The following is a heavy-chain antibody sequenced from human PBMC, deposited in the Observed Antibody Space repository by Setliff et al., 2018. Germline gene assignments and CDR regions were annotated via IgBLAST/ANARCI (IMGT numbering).Heavy chain of an antibody. Sequence: GGSLRLSCAASTFTLGTYSMHWVRQAPGKGLAWVSSISPYSDYIYYADSVKGRFTISRDNAKNSLYLQMNSLGAEDTAVYYCARGLYMDVWGKGTTVTVSS. CDR2: ISPYSDYI. CDR3: ARGLYMDV. CDR1: TFTLGTYS. J-gene: IGHJ6*03. V-gene: IGHV3-21*06.